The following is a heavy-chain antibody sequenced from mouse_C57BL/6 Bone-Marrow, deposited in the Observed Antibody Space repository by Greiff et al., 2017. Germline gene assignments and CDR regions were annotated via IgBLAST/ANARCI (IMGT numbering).Heavy chain of an antibody. CDR3: ARGNGYYEDC. D-gene: IGHD2-3*01. J-gene: IGHJ2*01. Sequence: QVQLQQSGAELVKPGASVKMSCKASGYTFTSYWITWVKQRPGQGLEWIGDIYPGSGSTNYNEKFKGKDTVTVDTSSSTAYMQLSSLTSEDSAVYYCARGNGYYEDCWGQGTTLTVSS. V-gene: IGHV1-55*01. CDR2: IYPGSGST. CDR1: GYTFTSYW.